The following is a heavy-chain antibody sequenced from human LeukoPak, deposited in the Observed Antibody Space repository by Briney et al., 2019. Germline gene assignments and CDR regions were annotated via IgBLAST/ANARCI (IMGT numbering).Heavy chain of an antibody. V-gene: IGHV3-48*03. CDR3: ARRVVIMGFDC. D-gene: IGHD3-3*01. Sequence: GGSLRLSCVGSGFTFSSYEMKWVRQAPGKGLEWVSYISGSGNIIYYADSLKGRFTISRDNAKNSLYLQMNSLRAEDTAVYYCARRVVIMGFDCWGQGTLVAVSS. CDR1: GFTFSSYE. J-gene: IGHJ4*02. CDR2: ISGSGNII.